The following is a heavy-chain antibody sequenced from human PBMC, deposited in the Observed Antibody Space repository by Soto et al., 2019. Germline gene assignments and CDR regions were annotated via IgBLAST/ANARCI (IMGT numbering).Heavy chain of an antibody. J-gene: IGHJ6*01. CDR3: TRAFPNGVCATGPYYYYGIGG. D-gene: IGHD2-8*01. V-gene: IGHV3-49*03. Sequence: PGGALRLSSTASGFTFGDYAMSWFRQAPGKGLEWVGFIRSKAYGGTTEYAASVKGRFTISRDDSKSIAYLQMNSLKTEDTAVYYCTRAFPNGVCATGPYYYYGIGGRRQGSTVALSS. CDR2: IRSKAYGGTT. CDR1: GFTFGDYA.